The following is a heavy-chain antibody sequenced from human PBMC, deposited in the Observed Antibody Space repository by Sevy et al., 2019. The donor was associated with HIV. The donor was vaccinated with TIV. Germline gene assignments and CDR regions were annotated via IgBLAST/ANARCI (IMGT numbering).Heavy chain of an antibody. CDR1: GGTFSSYA. V-gene: IGHV1-69*13. Sequence: ASVKVSCKASGGTFSSYAMSWVRQAPGQGLEWMGGIIPIFGTANYAQKFQGRVTITADESTSTAYMELSSLRSEDTAVYYCAGRYGSGSNNWFDPWGQGALVTVSS. CDR2: IIPIFGTA. J-gene: IGHJ5*02. D-gene: IGHD3-10*01. CDR3: AGRYGSGSNNWFDP.